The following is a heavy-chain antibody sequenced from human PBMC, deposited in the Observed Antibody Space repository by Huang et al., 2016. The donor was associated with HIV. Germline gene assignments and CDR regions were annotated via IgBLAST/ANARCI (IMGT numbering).Heavy chain of an antibody. CDR2: IIPSYGYT. J-gene: IGHJ6*02. D-gene: IGHD4-17*01. Sequence: QVQLVQSGAEVKKPGASVKVSCRASGYTFISYGITWVRQAPGQGLEWMRWIIPSYGYTNYAQQFQGRVTMTTDTSTNTVYMEVRSLRSDDTAVYYCARDLGTTVVPDGMDVWGQGTTVTVSS. CDR3: ARDLGTTVVPDGMDV. CDR1: GYTFISYG. V-gene: IGHV1-18*04.